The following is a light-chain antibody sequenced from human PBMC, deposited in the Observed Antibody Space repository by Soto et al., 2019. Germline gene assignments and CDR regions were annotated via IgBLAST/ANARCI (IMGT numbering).Light chain of an antibody. V-gene: IGKV1-6*01. Sequence: AIQMTQSPSSLSASVGDRVTITCRASQGSSNDLGWYQQKLGKAPKALIYAASSLETGVPSRFSGSGSDTDFTLTISSLQPEDFATYYCLQDYNYPWTFGQGTRVEIK. CDR1: QGSSND. CDR2: AAS. CDR3: LQDYNYPWT. J-gene: IGKJ1*01.